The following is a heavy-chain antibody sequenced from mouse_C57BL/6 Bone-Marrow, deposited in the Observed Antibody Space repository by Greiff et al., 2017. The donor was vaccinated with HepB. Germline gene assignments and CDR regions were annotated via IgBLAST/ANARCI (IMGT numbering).Heavy chain of an antibody. D-gene: IGHD2-1*01. J-gene: IGHJ3*01. Sequence: QVQLQQSGAELVMPGASVKLSCKASGYTFTSYWMHWVKQRPGQGLEWIGEIDPSDSYTNYNQKFKGKSTLTVDKSSSTAYMQLSSLTSEDSAVYYCATYGNYETWFAYWGQGTLVTVSA. CDR2: IDPSDSYT. CDR3: ATYGNYETWFAY. V-gene: IGHV1-69*01. CDR1: GYTFTSYW.